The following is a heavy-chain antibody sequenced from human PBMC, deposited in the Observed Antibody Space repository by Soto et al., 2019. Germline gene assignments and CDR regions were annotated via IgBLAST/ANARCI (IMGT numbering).Heavy chain of an antibody. J-gene: IGHJ5*02. CDR2: INPNSGGT. Sequence: QVQLVQSGAEVKKPGASVKVSCKASGYTFTGYYMHWVRQAPGQGLEWMGWINPNSGGTNYAQKFQGRVTMTRDTSISTANMELSRLRSDDTAGYYCERQGPRIAAAGRGWFDPWGQGTLVTVSS. V-gene: IGHV1-2*02. CDR3: ERQGPRIAAAGRGWFDP. D-gene: IGHD6-13*01. CDR1: GYTFTGYY.